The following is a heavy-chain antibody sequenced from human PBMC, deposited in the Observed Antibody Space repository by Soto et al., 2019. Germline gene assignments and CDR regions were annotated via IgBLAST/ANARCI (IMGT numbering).Heavy chain of an antibody. CDR2: ITGSGVTT. V-gene: IGHV3-23*01. J-gene: IGHJ4*02. CDR3: AKDNDRFYFDY. D-gene: IGHD1-1*01. CDR1: GFTFSNFA. Sequence: XXSLRLSFAASGFTFSNFAMRWVLQAPGKGLEWVSTITGSGVTTYYADSVKGRFTISRDNSKSTLHLQMNSLRAEDTALFYCAKDNDRFYFDYWGQGTLVTVSS.